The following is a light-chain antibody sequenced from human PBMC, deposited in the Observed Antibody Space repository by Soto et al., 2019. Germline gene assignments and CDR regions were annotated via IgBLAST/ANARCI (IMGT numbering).Light chain of an antibody. Sequence: SYELTQPPSVSVSPGQTASITCSGDKMGDKYACWYQQKPGQSPVLVIYQDSKRPSGIPERFSGSNSGNTATLTIRGTQAMDEAYYYCQAWDSSTVVFGGGTKVTVL. CDR3: QAWDSSTVV. CDR1: KMGDKY. J-gene: IGLJ2*01. V-gene: IGLV3-1*01. CDR2: QDS.